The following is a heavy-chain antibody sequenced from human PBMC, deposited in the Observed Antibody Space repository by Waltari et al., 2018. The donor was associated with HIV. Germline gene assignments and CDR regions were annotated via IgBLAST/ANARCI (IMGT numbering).Heavy chain of an antibody. CDR3: ARWGDSGRYGGRFDY. CDR2: INAGNGNT. J-gene: IGHJ4*02. Sequence: QVQLVQSGAEVKKPGASVKVSCKASGYTFSNNAIHWVRQADGQRLEWMGWINAGNGNTKYSNKFQGRVTISRDTSASTVDMELNSLKSEDTAVYYCARWGDSGRYGGRFDYWGQGTLVTVSS. V-gene: IGHV1-3*01. CDR1: GYTFSNNA. D-gene: IGHD1-26*01.